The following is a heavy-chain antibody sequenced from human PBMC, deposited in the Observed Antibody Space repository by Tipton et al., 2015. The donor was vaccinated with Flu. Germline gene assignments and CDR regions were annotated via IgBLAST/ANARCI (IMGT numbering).Heavy chain of an antibody. CDR3: ARDGAGYNGAVDM. V-gene: IGHV1-2*02. Sequence: QLVQSGAELKKPGASVKVSCQGSGYTFTVHYMHWVRQAPGQGLEWMGWINPNDNGTRYAQKFQGRVTMTRDTSISTVYMELRRLSSDDTAVYYCARDGAGYNGAVDMWGQGTMVTVSS. J-gene: IGHJ3*02. CDR2: INPNDNGT. D-gene: IGHD5-24*01. CDR1: GYTFTVHY.